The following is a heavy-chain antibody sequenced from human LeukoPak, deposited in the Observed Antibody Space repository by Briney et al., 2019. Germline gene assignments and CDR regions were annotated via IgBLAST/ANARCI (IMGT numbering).Heavy chain of an antibody. CDR1: GFTFSSYA. Sequence: PGRSLRPSCAASGFTFSSYAMHWVRQAPGKGLEWVAVISYDGSNKYYADSVKGRLTISRDNSKNTLYLQMNSLRAEDTAVYYCARDLAAMVNRFDYWGQGTLVTVSS. J-gene: IGHJ4*02. V-gene: IGHV3-30-3*01. D-gene: IGHD5-18*01. CDR2: ISYDGSNK. CDR3: ARDLAAMVNRFDY.